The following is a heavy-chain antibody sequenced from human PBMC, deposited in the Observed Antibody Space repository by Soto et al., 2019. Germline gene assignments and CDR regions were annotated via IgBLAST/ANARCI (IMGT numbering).Heavy chain of an antibody. J-gene: IGHJ1*01. CDR1: GFTFRTYW. CDR2: IKGDGSEK. D-gene: IGHD6-6*01. Sequence: EVQLVESGGGLVQPGGSLRLSCTASGFTFRTYWMNWVRQAPGKGLEWVASIKGDGSEKYYVDPVKGRFSISRDNARNSLYLQIYSLRAEDTAVYYCATSLIRVQGALVTVSS. CDR3: ATSLI. V-gene: IGHV3-7*01.